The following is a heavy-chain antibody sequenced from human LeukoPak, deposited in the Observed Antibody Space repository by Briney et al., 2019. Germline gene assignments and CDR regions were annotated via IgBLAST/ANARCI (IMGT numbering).Heavy chain of an antibody. J-gene: IGHJ5*02. CDR2: IIPIFGAA. CDR1: GGTFSSYA. CDR3: ARDSDYSSSSVWFDP. Sequence: VASVKVSCKASGGTFSSYAISWVRQAPGQGLEWMGGIIPIFGAANYAQKFQGRVTITADESTSTAYMELSSLRSEDTAVYYCARDSDYSSSSVWFDPWGQGTLVTVSS. D-gene: IGHD6-6*01. V-gene: IGHV1-69*13.